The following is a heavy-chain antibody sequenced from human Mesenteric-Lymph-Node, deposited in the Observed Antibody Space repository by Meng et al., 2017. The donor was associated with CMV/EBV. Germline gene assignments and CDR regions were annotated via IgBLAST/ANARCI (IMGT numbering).Heavy chain of an antibody. CDR3: ARSVVPAARRSYYYYGMDV. J-gene: IGHJ6*02. Sequence: GESLKISCAASGFTFSTYEMNWVRQAPGKGLEWISYISNSDITIYYADSVKGRFTISRDNAKNLLYLQMNSLRAGDTAVYYCARSVVPAARRSYYYYGMDVWGQGTTVTVSS. D-gene: IGHD2-2*01. CDR1: GFTFSTYE. CDR2: ISNSDITI. V-gene: IGHV3-48*03.